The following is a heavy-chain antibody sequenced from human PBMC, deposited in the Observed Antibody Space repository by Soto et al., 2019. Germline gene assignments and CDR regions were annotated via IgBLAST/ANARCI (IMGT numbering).Heavy chain of an antibody. CDR2: FDPEDGET. CDR3: ATGRPYYDSSGGFDP. CDR1: GYALTELS. Sequence: GASVKVSCKVSGYALTELSMHWVRQAPGKGLEWMGGFDPEDGETIYAQKFQGRVTMTEDTSTDTAYMELSSLRSENTAVYYCATGRPYYDSSGGFDPWGQGTLVTVSS. D-gene: IGHD3-22*01. J-gene: IGHJ5*02. V-gene: IGHV1-24*01.